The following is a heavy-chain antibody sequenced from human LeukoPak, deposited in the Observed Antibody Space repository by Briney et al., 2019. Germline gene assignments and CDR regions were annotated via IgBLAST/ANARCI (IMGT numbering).Heavy chain of an antibody. CDR1: GGSISSGGYY. V-gene: IGHV4-31*03. D-gene: IGHD5-12*01. J-gene: IGHJ4*02. CDR2: IYYSGST. CDR3: ARVGYSGNFDY. Sequence: TLSLTCTVSGGSISSGGYYWSWIRKHLGKGLEWIGYIYYSGSTYYNPSLKSRVTISVDTSKNQFSLKLSSVTAADTAVYYCARVGYSGNFDYWGQGTLVTVSS.